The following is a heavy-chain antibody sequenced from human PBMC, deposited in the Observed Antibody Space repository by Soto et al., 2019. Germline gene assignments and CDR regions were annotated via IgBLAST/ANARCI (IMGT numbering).Heavy chain of an antibody. D-gene: IGHD3-10*01. J-gene: IGHJ6*02. CDR3: AREGFGEDYYYGMDV. Sequence: GASVKVSCKASGYTFTSYDINWVRQATGQGLEWMGWMNPNSGNTGYAQKFQGRVTMTRNTSISTAYMELSSVTAADTAVYYCAREGFGEDYYYGMDVWGQGTTATVSS. CDR2: MNPNSGNT. V-gene: IGHV1-8*01. CDR1: GYTFTSYD.